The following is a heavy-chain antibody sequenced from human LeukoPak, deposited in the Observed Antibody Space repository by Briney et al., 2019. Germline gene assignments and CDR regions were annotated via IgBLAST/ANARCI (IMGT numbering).Heavy chain of an antibody. J-gene: IGHJ4*02. CDR2: ISPYSGDT. CDR1: GYTFSNFG. Sequence: GASVKVSCKASGYTFSNFGISWVRQAPGQGLEWMGWISPYSGDTNYAQEFQGRISMTTDTSTNTAYMELGSLKSDDTAVYYCARESLRPTWGQGTLVTVSS. V-gene: IGHV1-18*01. D-gene: IGHD5-12*01. CDR3: ARESLRPT.